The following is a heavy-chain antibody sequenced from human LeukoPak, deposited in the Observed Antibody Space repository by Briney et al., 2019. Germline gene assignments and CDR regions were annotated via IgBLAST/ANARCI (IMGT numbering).Heavy chain of an antibody. CDR3: ARDLWDGSGPRTIWP. D-gene: IGHD3-10*01. CDR2: IYYSGST. Sequence: SETLSLTCSVSGGSMNSYYWSWIRQSPGKGLERIGYIYYSGSTNYNPSLKSRVTISVDTSKNQFSLKLSSVTAADTAVYYCARDLWDGSGPRTIWPWGQGTLVTVSS. J-gene: IGHJ5*02. V-gene: IGHV4-59*12. CDR1: GGSMNSYY.